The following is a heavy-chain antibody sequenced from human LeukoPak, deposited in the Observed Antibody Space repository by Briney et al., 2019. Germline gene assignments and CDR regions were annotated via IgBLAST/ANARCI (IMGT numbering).Heavy chain of an antibody. J-gene: IGHJ4*02. CDR2: IIPIFDTA. CDR1: GGTFSSYA. D-gene: IGHD6-6*01. V-gene: IGHV1-69*05. CDR3: ARSGSIAARFDY. Sequence: SVKVSCKASGGTFSSYAISWVRQAPGQGLEWMGRIIPIFDTANYAQKFQGRVTITTDESTSTAYMELSSLRSEDTAVYYCARSGSIAARFDYWGQGTLVTVSS.